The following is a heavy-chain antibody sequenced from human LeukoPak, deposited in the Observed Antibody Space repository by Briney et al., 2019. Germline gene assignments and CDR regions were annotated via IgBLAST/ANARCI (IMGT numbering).Heavy chain of an antibody. CDR3: ARDATTTVGWVYMDV. Sequence: GGSLRLSCAASGFTFNTYELNWVRQAPGKGLEWLAHISNSGDTIHYATSVEDRFTISRDNAKDSVYLQMNSLRVEDTALYYCARDATTTVGWVYMDVWGKGTAVTIS. V-gene: IGHV3-48*03. CDR2: ISNSGDTI. J-gene: IGHJ6*03. CDR1: GFTFNTYE. D-gene: IGHD4-11*01.